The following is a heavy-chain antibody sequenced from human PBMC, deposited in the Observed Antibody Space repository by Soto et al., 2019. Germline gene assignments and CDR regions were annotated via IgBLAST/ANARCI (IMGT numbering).Heavy chain of an antibody. V-gene: IGHV4-30-2*01. CDR2: VFHSGST. CDR3: DRGLHWFHP. Sequence: PSQTLSLTCVVSGDSVTSGGFSWSWIRQPPGKGLEWLGYVFHSGSTHYNPALESRVTMSLDRSNNQISLRLTSVTAADTAVYFCDRGLHWFHPWGQGLPFTVSS. J-gene: IGHJ5*02. CDR1: GDSVTSGGFS.